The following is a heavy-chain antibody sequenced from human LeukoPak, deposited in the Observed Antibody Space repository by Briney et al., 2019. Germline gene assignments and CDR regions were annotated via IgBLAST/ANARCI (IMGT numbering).Heavy chain of an antibody. V-gene: IGHV4-30-2*01. CDR2: IYPSGNT. CDR3: AREFEDFWSGYKPQWFDP. D-gene: IGHD3-3*01. Sequence: SETLSLTCTVSGGSISSGGYHWSWVRQPPGKGLEWIGYIYPSGNTYYNPSLKSRVTVSVDPSKNQFSLRLTSVTAADTAVYYCAREFEDFWSGYKPQWFDPWGQGTLVTVSS. CDR1: GGSISSGGYH. J-gene: IGHJ5*02.